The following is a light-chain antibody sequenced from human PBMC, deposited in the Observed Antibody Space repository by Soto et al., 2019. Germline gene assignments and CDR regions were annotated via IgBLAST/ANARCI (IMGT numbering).Light chain of an antibody. Sequence: EIVLTQTPATLSLSPGERATLSCRASQSISSYLAWYQQKPGQAPRLLILDTSNRATGIPPRFSGSGSGTDFTLTISNLEPEDISIYYCQQRINWPLTFGGGTKVEI. V-gene: IGKV3-11*01. CDR3: QQRINWPLT. J-gene: IGKJ4*01. CDR2: DTS. CDR1: QSISSY.